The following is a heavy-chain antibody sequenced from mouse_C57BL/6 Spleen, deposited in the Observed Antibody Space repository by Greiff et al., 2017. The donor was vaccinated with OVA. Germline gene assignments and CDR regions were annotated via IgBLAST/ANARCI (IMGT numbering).Heavy chain of an antibody. Sequence: QVQLQQSGADLAKPGASVKLSCKASGYTFTSYWMHWVKQRPGQGLEWIGYINPSRGYTKYNQKFKDKATLTADTSSSTASMQLSSLTYEDSAVDYCASCDSSGYYFDDWGQGTTLTVSS. D-gene: IGHD3-2*02. CDR1: GYTFTSYW. V-gene: IGHV1-7*01. J-gene: IGHJ2*01. CDR3: ASCDSSGYYFDD. CDR2: INPSRGYT.